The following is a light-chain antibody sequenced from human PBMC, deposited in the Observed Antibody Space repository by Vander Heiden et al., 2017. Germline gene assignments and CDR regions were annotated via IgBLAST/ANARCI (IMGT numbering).Light chain of an antibody. CDR3: QQYNNWPPWT. CDR2: GAS. J-gene: IGKJ1*01. CDR1: QSVSSN. V-gene: IGKV3-15*01. Sequence: EIVMTQSPATPSVTPEQGTTRSCTARQSVSSNLAWYQQKPGQAPRLLIYGASTRATGIPARFSGSGSGTEFTLTISSLQSEDFAVYYCQQYNNWPPWTFGQGTKLEIK.